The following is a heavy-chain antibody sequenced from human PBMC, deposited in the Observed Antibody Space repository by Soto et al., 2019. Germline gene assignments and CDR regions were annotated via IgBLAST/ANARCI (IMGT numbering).Heavy chain of an antibody. J-gene: IGHJ4*02. CDR2: INAGNGNT. V-gene: IGHV1-3*01. CDR3: ARAHSIAVAGTGGY. Sequence: ASVKVSCKASGYTFTSYAMHWVRQAPGQRLEWMGWINAGNGNTKYSQKFQGRVTITRDTSASTAYMELSSLRSEDTAVYYCARAHSIAVAGTGGYWGQGPLVTVSS. D-gene: IGHD6-19*01. CDR1: GYTFTSYA.